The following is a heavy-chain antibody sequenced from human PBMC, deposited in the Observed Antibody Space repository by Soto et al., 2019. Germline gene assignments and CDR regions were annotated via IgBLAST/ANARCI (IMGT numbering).Heavy chain of an antibody. V-gene: IGHV1-46*01. D-gene: IGHD3-3*01. CDR1: GYTFTSYY. CDR2: INPSGGST. CDR3: ARDKPRPFGVVTSNIMDV. Sequence: GASVKVSCKASGYTFTSYYMHWVRQAPGQGLEWMGIINPSGGSTSYAQKFQGSVTMTRDTSTSTVYMELSSLRPEDTAVYYCARDKPRPFGVVTSNIMDVWGQGTTVTVSS. J-gene: IGHJ6*02.